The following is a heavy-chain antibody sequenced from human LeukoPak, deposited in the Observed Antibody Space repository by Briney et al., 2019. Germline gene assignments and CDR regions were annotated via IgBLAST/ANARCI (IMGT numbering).Heavy chain of an antibody. V-gene: IGHV1-2*02. CDR3: ARGPRGYSYAPGNLFDP. Sequence: GAAVTVSCKGSGYTFTGYYLHWVRQPPGQGLGWMGCINPNSSGTNYSQKFQGRVTMTRDTSISTAYMELSRLRSEDTAVYYCARGPRGYSYAPGNLFDPWGQGTLVTVSS. CDR1: GYTFTGYY. J-gene: IGHJ5*02. D-gene: IGHD5-18*01. CDR2: INPNSSGT.